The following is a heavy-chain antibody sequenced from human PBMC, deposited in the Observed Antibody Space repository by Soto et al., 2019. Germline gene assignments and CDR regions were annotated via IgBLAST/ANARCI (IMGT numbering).Heavy chain of an antibody. CDR2: INPSGGST. V-gene: IGHV1-46*01. CDR3: ARDLGYSSSSAGRDYYYYYGMDV. Sequence: QVQLVQSGAEVKKPGASVKVSCKASGYTFTSYYMHWVRQAPGQGLEWMGIINPSGGSTSYAQKFQGRVTMTRDTSTSTVYMELSSLRSDDTAVYYCARDLGYSSSSAGRDYYYYYGMDVWGQGTTVTVSS. D-gene: IGHD6-6*01. J-gene: IGHJ6*02. CDR1: GYTFTSYY.